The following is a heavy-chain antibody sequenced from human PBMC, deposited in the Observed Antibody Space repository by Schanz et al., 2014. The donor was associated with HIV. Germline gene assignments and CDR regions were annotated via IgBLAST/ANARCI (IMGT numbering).Heavy chain of an antibody. V-gene: IGHV1-18*01. CDR1: GYTFISYG. Sequence: QVQLVQSGPEVKKPGASVKVSCKASGYTFISYGISWVRKAPGQGLEWMGWISAYNGHTIYAQKFQGRLTMTTDTSTITDYMELRCLRSDDAAVYYCARGARYGMDVWGQGTTVTVSS. CDR3: ARGARYGMDV. J-gene: IGHJ6*02. CDR2: ISAYNGHT.